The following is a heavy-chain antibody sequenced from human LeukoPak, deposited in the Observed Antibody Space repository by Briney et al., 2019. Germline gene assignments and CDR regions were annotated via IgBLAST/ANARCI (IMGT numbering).Heavy chain of an antibody. CDR2: IWDGGSKK. D-gene: IGHD5-18*01. CDR1: GFIFSSYG. V-gene: IGHV3-33*01. Sequence: GGSLRLSCTTSGFIFSSYGMHWVRQAPGKGLEWVAVIWDGGSKKYSVDSVKGRFTISRDNSKNTLYLQMNSLRAEDSAVYYCARGRYNYGPPNSWGQGTLVTVSS. CDR3: ARGRYNYGPPNS. J-gene: IGHJ5*01.